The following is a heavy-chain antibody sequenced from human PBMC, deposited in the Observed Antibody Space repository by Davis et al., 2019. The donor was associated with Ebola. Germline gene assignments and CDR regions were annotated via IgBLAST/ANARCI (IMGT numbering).Heavy chain of an antibody. Sequence: PGGSLRLSCAASGFTFSTYWMNWVRQAPGKGLEWVANINQDGNEKYYVDSVKGRFTISRDNAKNSLYLQMNSLRAEDTAVYYCAREVEYYEILTGYFPYWGQGTLVTVSS. D-gene: IGHD3-9*01. CDR1: GFTFSTYW. CDR2: INQDGNEK. CDR3: AREVEYYEILTGYFPY. V-gene: IGHV3-7*03. J-gene: IGHJ4*02.